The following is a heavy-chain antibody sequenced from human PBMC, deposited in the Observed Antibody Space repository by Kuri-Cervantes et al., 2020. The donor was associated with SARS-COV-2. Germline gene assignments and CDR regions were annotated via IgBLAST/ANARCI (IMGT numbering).Heavy chain of an antibody. V-gene: IGHV4-61*01. D-gene: IGHD3-16*01. CDR1: GGSVSSGSYY. J-gene: IGHJ5*02. CDR2: IYYSGST. CDR3: ARELTFGGVIRLDP. Sequence: SETLSLTCTVSGGSVSSGSYYWSWIRQPPGKGLEWIGYIYYSGSTNYNPSLKSRVTISVDTSKNQSSLKLSSVTAADTAVYYCARELTFGGVIRLDPWGQGTLVTVSS.